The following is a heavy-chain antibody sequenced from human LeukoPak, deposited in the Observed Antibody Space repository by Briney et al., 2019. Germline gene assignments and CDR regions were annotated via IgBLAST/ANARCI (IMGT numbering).Heavy chain of an antibody. CDR3: ARIPSLEVITTGSSYYYYYMDV. Sequence: GASVKVSCKASGYTFTSYDINWVRQATGQGLEWMGWMNPNSGNTGYAQKFQGRVTMTRNTSISTAYMELSSLRSEDTAVYYCARIPSLEVITTGSSYYYYYMDVWGKGTTVTISS. CDR2: MNPNSGNT. CDR1: GYTFTSYD. J-gene: IGHJ6*03. D-gene: IGHD3-22*01. V-gene: IGHV1-8*01.